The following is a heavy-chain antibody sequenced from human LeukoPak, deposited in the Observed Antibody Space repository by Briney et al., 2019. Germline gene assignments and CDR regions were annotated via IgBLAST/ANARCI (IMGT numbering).Heavy chain of an antibody. CDR1: GFTFSRYA. J-gene: IGHJ4*02. V-gene: IGHV3-23*01. D-gene: IGHD4-17*01. CDR2: ISGSGGTT. Sequence: GGSLRLSCAASGFTFSRYAMSWVRQAPGKGLEWVSGISGSGGTTDYADSVKGRLTISRDNSKNTLYLQMNSLRAEDTAVYYCAKDRATDYGDYVYDYWGQGTLVTVSS. CDR3: AKDRATDYGDYVYDY.